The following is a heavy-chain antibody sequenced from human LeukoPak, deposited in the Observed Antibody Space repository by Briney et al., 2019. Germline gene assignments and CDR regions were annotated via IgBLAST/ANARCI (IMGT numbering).Heavy chain of an antibody. J-gene: IGHJ5*02. CDR1: GGTFSSYA. CDR3: ARVEGYSNYVRSWFDP. Sequence: SVKVSCKASGGTFSSYAISWVRQAPGQGLEWMGGIIPIFGTANYAQKFQGRVTITADESTSTAYMELSSLRSEDTAVYYCARVEGYSNYVRSWFDPWGQGTLVTVSS. CDR2: IIPIFGTA. V-gene: IGHV1-69*13. D-gene: IGHD4-11*01.